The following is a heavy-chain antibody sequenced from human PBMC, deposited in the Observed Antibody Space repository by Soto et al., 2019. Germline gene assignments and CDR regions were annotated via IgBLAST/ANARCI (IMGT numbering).Heavy chain of an antibody. CDR2: IYPGDSDT. J-gene: IGHJ6*01. Sequence: GESLKISCKGSGYSFTSYWIGWVRQMPVKGLEWMGIIYPGDSDTRYSPSFQGQVTISADKSISTAYLQWSSLKASDTAMYYCARGDYDILTGSYKSYYGKDVWGQGTTVTVS. D-gene: IGHD3-9*01. CDR1: GYSFTSYW. CDR3: ARGDYDILTGSYKSYYGKDV. V-gene: IGHV5-51*01.